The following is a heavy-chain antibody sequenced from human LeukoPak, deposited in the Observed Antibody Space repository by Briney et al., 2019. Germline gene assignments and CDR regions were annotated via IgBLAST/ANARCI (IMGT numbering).Heavy chain of an antibody. CDR2: ISGSGGST. CDR3: ARILGYCSGGSCLSSYGMDV. J-gene: IGHJ6*02. CDR1: GFTFSSYA. D-gene: IGHD2-15*01. V-gene: IGHV3-23*01. Sequence: PGGSLRLSCAASGFTFSSYAMSWVRQAPGKGLEWVSAISGSGGSTYYADSVKGRFTISRDNSKNTLYLQMNSLRAEDTAVYYCARILGYCSGGSCLSSYGMDVWGQGTTVTVSS.